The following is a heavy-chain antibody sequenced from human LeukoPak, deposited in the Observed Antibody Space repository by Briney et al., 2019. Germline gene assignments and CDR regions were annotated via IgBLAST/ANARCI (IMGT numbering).Heavy chain of an antibody. D-gene: IGHD3-22*01. J-gene: IGHJ4*02. Sequence: GSLRLSCAASGFTFSSYAMNWVRQAPGKGLEWVAVISYDGSNKYYADSVKGRFTISRDNSKNTLYLQMNSLTAEDTAVYYCASDGDYYDSSGYYYYFDYWGQGTLVTVSS. V-gene: IGHV3-30-3*01. CDR1: GFTFSSYA. CDR2: ISYDGSNK. CDR3: ASDGDYYDSSGYYYYFDY.